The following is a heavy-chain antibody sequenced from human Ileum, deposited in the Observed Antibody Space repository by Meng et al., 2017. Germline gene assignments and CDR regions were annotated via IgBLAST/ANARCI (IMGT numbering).Heavy chain of an antibody. CDR3: ARDRQSQAPYTMDV. J-gene: IGHJ6*02. V-gene: IGHV3-33*01. Sequence: GESLKISCATSGFTFSNYAIHWVRQAPGKGLEWVTQIWSDGNNKYYADSVKGRFTISRDSSKNTVHLQMNSLSAEDTAVYYCARDRQSQAPYTMDVWGQGTTVTVSS. D-gene: IGHD5-18*01. CDR2: IWSDGNNK. CDR1: GFTFSNYA.